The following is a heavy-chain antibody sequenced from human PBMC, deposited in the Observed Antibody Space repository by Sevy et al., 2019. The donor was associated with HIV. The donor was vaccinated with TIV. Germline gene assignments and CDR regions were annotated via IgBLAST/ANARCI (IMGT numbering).Heavy chain of an antibody. J-gene: IGHJ4*02. CDR2: ISSSGSTI. V-gene: IGHV3-48*03. CDR3: ARERSGSHDY. Sequence: GGSLRLSCAASGFTFSSYEMNWVRQAPGKGLEWVSYISSSGSTIYYADSVKGRFTISRENAKNSLYLQMNSLRAEDTVVYYCARERSGSHDYWGQGTLVTVSS. CDR1: GFTFSSYE. D-gene: IGHD1-26*01.